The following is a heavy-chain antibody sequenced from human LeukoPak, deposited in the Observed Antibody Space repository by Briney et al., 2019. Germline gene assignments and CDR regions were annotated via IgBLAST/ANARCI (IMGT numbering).Heavy chain of an antibody. Sequence: GGSLRLSCAASGFTFSTYIMNWVRQAPGKGLEWVSSISSSSTYIYYADSVKGRFTISRDNAKNSLYLQMDSLRAEDTAVYYCARDFSSQSLDYWGQGTLVTVFS. CDR2: ISSSSTYI. V-gene: IGHV3-21*01. CDR3: ARDFSSQSLDY. J-gene: IGHJ4*02. D-gene: IGHD3-3*01. CDR1: GFTFSTYI.